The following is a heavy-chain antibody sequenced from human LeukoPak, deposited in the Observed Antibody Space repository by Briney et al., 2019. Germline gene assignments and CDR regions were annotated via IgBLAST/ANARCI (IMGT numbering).Heavy chain of an antibody. CDR2: ISAYNGNT. CDR3: ARDIRAYGGNSGEDY. Sequence: ASVKVSCKASGGTFSSYAISWVRQAPGQGLEWMGWISAYNGNTNYAQKLQGRVTMTTDTSTSTAYMELRSLRSDDTAVYYCARDIRAYGGNSGEDYWGQGTLVTVSS. CDR1: GGTFSSYA. D-gene: IGHD4-23*01. J-gene: IGHJ4*02. V-gene: IGHV1-18*01.